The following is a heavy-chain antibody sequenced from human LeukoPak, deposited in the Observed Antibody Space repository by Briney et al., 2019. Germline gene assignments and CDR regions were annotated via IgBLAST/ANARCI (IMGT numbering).Heavy chain of an antibody. D-gene: IGHD2-2*01. Sequence: PGGSLRLSCAASGFTFSSYWMRWVRQAPGKGLVWVSRINSDGSSTSYADSVKGRFTISRDNAKNTLYLQMNSLRAEDTAVYYCARVGVVPAAISPYYYGMDVWGKGTTVTVSS. V-gene: IGHV3-74*01. CDR2: INSDGSST. J-gene: IGHJ6*04. CDR1: GFTFSSYW. CDR3: ARVGVVPAAISPYYYGMDV.